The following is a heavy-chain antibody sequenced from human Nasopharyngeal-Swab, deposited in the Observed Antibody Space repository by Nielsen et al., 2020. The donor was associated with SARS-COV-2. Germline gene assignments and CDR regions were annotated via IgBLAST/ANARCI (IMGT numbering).Heavy chain of an antibody. CDR1: GYTFTSYD. J-gene: IGHJ5*02. CDR3: ARDLVRFLEGDWFDP. CDR2: IIPILGIA. D-gene: IGHD3-3*01. V-gene: IGHV1-69*04. Sequence: SVKVSCKASGYTFTSYDINWVRQAPGQGLEWMGRIIPILGIANYAQKFQGRVTITADKSTSTAYMELSSLRSEDTAVYYCARDLVRFLEGDWFDPWGQGTLVTVSS.